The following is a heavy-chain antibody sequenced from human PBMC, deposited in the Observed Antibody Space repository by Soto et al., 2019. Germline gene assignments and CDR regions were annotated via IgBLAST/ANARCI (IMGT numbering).Heavy chain of an antibody. D-gene: IGHD3-10*01. CDR1: GFTFRSYA. Sequence: QVQLVESGGGVVQPGRSLRLSCAASGFTFRSYAMHWVRQAPGKGLEWVAVISYDGSNKYYADSVKGRFTISRDNSKNTLYLQMNSLRAEDTAVYYCARGLSDAFDIWGQGTMVTVSS. CDR2: ISYDGSNK. CDR3: ARGLSDAFDI. J-gene: IGHJ3*02. V-gene: IGHV3-30-3*01.